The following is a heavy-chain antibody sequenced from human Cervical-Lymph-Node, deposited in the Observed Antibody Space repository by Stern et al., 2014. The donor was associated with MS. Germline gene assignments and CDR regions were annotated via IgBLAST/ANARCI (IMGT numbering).Heavy chain of an antibody. CDR2: INPNSGDT. J-gene: IGHJ4*02. CDR3: ARPIRYFDWHY. Sequence: QVQLVQSGADVKEPGASVKVSCKASGYTFTDYYIHWVRQAPGQGLEWMGWINPNSGDTKYSPSFQGRVTLTSDTSISTAYIALNNLRSDDTAVYYCARPIRYFDWHYWGQGTLVTVSS. CDR1: GYTFTDYY. V-gene: IGHV1-2*02. D-gene: IGHD3-9*01.